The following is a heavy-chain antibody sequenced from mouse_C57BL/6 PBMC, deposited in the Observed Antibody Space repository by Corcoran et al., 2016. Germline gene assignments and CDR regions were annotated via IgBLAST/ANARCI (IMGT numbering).Heavy chain of an antibody. V-gene: IGHV1-80*01. Sequence: QVQLQQSGAELVKPGASVKISCKASGYAFSSYWMNWVKQRPGKGLEWIGQIYPGDGDTNYNGKFKGKATLTADKSSSTAYMQLSSLTSEDSAVYFCARSGWTALYVGFAYWGQGTLVTVSA. CDR3: ARSGWTALYVGFAY. CDR1: GYAFSSYW. J-gene: IGHJ3*01. CDR2: IYPGDGDT. D-gene: IGHD3-2*01.